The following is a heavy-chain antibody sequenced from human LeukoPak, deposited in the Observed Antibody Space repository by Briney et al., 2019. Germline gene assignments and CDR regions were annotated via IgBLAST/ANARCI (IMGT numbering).Heavy chain of an antibody. CDR1: GGSISSGYY. CDR2: IYHSGST. CDR3: ARHRGYDFYYFDY. J-gene: IGHJ4*02. D-gene: IGHD5-12*01. Sequence: PSQTLSLTCTVSGGSISSGYYWGWIRQPPGKGLEWIGSIYHSGSTYYNPSLKSRVTISVDTSKNQFSLKLSSVTAAVTAVYYCARHRGYDFYYFDYWGQGTLVTVSS. V-gene: IGHV4-38-2*02.